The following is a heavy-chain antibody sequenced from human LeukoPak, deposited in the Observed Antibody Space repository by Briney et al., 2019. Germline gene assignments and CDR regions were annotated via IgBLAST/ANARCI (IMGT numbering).Heavy chain of an antibody. D-gene: IGHD4-17*01. Sequence: PSETLSLTCAVYGGSFSGYYWSWIRQPAGKGLEWIGRIYTSGSTNYNPSLKSRVTMSVDRSKNQFSLKLLSLTAADTAVYYCAREYGDFDYWGRGTLVTVSS. CDR3: AREYGDFDY. CDR2: IYTSGST. V-gene: IGHV4-4*07. J-gene: IGHJ4*02. CDR1: GGSFSGYY.